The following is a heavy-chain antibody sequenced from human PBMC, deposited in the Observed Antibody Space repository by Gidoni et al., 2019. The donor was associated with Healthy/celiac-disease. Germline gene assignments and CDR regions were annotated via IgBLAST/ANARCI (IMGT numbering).Heavy chain of an antibody. CDR2: ISYDGSNK. J-gene: IGHJ4*02. CDR1: GFTFSSYG. CDR3: AKISSGIAEG. D-gene: IGHD6-13*01. Sequence: QVQLVESGGGVVQPGRSLRLSCAASGFTFSSYGMHWVRQAPGKGLEWVAVISYDGSNKYYADSVKGRFTISRDNSKNTLYLQMNSLRAEDTAVYYCAKISSGIAEGWGQGTLVTVSS. V-gene: IGHV3-30*18.